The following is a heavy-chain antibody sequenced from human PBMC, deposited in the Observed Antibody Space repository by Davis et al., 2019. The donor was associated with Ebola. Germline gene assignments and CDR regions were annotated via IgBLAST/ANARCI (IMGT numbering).Heavy chain of an antibody. CDR3: ARDRLLRQLYYYYYYGMDV. V-gene: IGHV1-3*01. D-gene: IGHD6-13*01. CDR2: INAGNGNT. CDR1: GYTFTSYA. Sequence: AASVKVSCKASGYTFTSYAMHWVRQAPGQRLDWMGWINAGNGNTKYSQKFQGRVTITRDTSASTAYMELSSLRSEDTAVYYCARDRLLRQLYYYYYYGMDVWGQGTTVTVSS. J-gene: IGHJ6*02.